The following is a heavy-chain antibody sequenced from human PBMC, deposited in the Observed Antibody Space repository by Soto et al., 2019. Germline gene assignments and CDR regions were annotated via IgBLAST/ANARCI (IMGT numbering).Heavy chain of an antibody. CDR1: GGSISSYY. D-gene: IGHD3-16*02. CDR2: IYYSGST. CDR3: ARGPDYIWGSYRNTNYFDY. Sequence: SETLSLTCTVSGGSISSYYWSWIRQPPGKGLEWIGYIYYSGSTNYNPSLKSRVTISVDTSKNQFSLKLSSVTAADTAVYYCARGPDYIWGSYRNTNYFDYWGQGTLVTVSS. V-gene: IGHV4-59*08. J-gene: IGHJ4*02.